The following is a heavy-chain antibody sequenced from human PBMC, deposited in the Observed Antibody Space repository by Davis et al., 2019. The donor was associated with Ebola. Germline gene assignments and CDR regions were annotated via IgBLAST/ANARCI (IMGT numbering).Heavy chain of an antibody. V-gene: IGHV3-21*01. J-gene: IGHJ5*02. CDR2: ISSSSSYI. D-gene: IGHD2-8*01. CDR3: ARDVEYCTNGVCTDCIDP. Sequence: GSLRLSCAASGFTFSSYSMNWVRQAPGKGLEWVSSISSSSSYIYYADSVKGRFPISRDNAKNSLYLQMNSLRAEDTAVYYCARDVEYCTNGVCTDCIDPWGQGTLVTVSS. CDR1: GFTFSSYS.